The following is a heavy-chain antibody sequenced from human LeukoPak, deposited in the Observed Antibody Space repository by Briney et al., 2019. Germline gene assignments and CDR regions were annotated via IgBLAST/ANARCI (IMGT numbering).Heavy chain of an antibody. V-gene: IGHV4-34*01. Sequence: SETLSLTCAVYGGSFSGYYWSWIRQPPGKGLEWIGEINHSGSTNYNPSLKSRVTISVDTSKNQFSLKLSSVTAADTAVYYCANQGYSGYDGYYFDYWGQGTLVTVSS. D-gene: IGHD5-12*01. CDR2: INHSGST. CDR3: ANQGYSGYDGYYFDY. CDR1: GGSFSGYY. J-gene: IGHJ4*02.